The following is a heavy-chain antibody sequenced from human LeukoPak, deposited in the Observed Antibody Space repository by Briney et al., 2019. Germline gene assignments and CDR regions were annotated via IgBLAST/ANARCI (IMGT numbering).Heavy chain of an antibody. Sequence: GASVKVSCKASGYTFTGYYMHWVRQAPGQGLEWMGWINPNSGITNYAQKFQGRVTMTRDTSISTAYMELSRLRSDDTAVYYCARDPMVTPIGYFDYWGQGTLVTVSS. CDR2: INPNSGIT. D-gene: IGHD2-21*02. CDR3: ARDPMVTPIGYFDY. J-gene: IGHJ4*02. CDR1: GYTFTGYY. V-gene: IGHV1-2*02.